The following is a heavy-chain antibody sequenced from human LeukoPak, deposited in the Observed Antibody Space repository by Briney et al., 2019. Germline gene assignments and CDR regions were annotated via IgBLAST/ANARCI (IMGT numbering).Heavy chain of an antibody. CDR2: INHSGST. J-gene: IGHJ4*02. D-gene: IGHD3-22*01. V-gene: IGHV4-34*01. Sequence: SETLSLTCAVYGGSFSGYYWSWIRQPPGKGLEWLGEINHSGSTYYNPSLKSRVTISVDSSKNQFSLKLTSVTAADTAVYYCATLGEYYDSSGYYYNWGQGTLVTVSS. CDR3: ATLGEYYDSSGYYYN. CDR1: GGSFSGYY.